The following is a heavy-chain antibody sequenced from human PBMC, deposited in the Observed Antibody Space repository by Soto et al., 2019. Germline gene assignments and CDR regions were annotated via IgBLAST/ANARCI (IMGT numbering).Heavy chain of an antibody. J-gene: IGHJ6*02. Sequence: GGSLRLSCAASGFTFDDYTMHWVRQAPGKGLEWVSLISWDGGRTYYADSVKGRFTISRDNSKNSLYLQMNSLRTEDTALYYCAKDGSSGWYYYYGMDVWGQGTTVTVSS. D-gene: IGHD6-19*01. CDR3: AKDGSSGWYYYYGMDV. V-gene: IGHV3-43*01. CDR1: GFTFDDYT. CDR2: ISWDGGRT.